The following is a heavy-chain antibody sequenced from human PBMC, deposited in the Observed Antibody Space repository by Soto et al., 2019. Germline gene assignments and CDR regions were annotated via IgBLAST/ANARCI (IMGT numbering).Heavy chain of an antibody. CDR3: ARVIVATTTNHYYYGMDV. V-gene: IGHV4-61*01. D-gene: IGHD5-12*01. CDR1: GGSVSSGSYY. J-gene: IGHJ6*02. Sequence: PSETLSLTCTVSGGSVSSGSYYWSWIRQPPGKGLEWIGYIYYSGSTNYNPSLKSRVTISVDTSKNQFSLKLSSVTAADTAVYYCARVIVATTTNHYYYGMDVWGQGTTLTSP. CDR2: IYYSGST.